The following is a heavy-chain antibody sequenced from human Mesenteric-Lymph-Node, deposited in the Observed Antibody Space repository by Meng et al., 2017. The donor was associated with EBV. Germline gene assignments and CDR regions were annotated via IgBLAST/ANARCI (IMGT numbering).Heavy chain of an antibody. V-gene: IGHV4-59*11. CDR3: AREGGHSYGLFLDN. CDR2: IYSSGTT. J-gene: IGHJ4*02. D-gene: IGHD5-18*01. CDR1: GDSLSGHS. Sequence: QVQLQGSGPGLVNPPETLSLTCSVSGDSLSGHSWSWVRQSPGKGLEWIGRIYSSGTTTYHPSLKTRVTISVDTSRNQFSLKLTSVTAADTATYYCAREGGHSYGLFLDNWGQGTLVTVSS.